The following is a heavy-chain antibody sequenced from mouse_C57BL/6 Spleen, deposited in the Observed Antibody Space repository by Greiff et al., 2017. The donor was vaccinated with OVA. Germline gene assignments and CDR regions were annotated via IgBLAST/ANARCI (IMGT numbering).Heavy chain of an antibody. CDR3: ARNYDYDGTWFAY. V-gene: IGHV1-22*01. Sequence: DVKLQESGPELVKPGASVKMSCKASGYTFTDYNMHWVKQSHGKSLEWIGYINPNNGGTSYNQKFKGKATLTVNKSSSTAYMELRSLTSEDSAVYYCARNYDYDGTWFAYWGQGTLVTVSA. D-gene: IGHD2-4*01. J-gene: IGHJ3*01. CDR2: INPNNGGT. CDR1: GYTFTDYN.